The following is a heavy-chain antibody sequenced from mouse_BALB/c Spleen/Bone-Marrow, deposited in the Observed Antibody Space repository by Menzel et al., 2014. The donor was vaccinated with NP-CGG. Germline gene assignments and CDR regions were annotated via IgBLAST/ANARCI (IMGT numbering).Heavy chain of an antibody. Sequence: EVNLVESGGGLVKPGGSLKLPCAASGFTFSDYFMYWVRQTPEKRLEWVATISDGGSSTYYPDSVKGRFTISRDDAKNSLYLQMSSLKSEDIAMYYCARQDYYSGSHRYFDVWGAGTTVTVSS. V-gene: IGHV5-4*02. CDR3: ARQDYYSGSHRYFDV. CDR1: GFTFSDYF. CDR2: ISDGGSST. J-gene: IGHJ1*01. D-gene: IGHD1-1*02.